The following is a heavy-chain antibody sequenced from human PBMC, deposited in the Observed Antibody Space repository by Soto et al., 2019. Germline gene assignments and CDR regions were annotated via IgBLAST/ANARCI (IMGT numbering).Heavy chain of an antibody. Sequence: SETLSLTCTVSGGSISSSSYYWGWIRQPPGKGLEWIGSIYYSGSTYYNPSLKSRVTISVDTSKAQFSVKLGSVTAADTAVYYCARQVSQPYFRFPHPSDYWGQGTLVTVSS. D-gene: IGHD1-26*01. J-gene: IGHJ4*02. CDR2: IYYSGST. CDR1: GGSISSSSYY. V-gene: IGHV4-39*01. CDR3: ARQVSQPYFRFPHPSDY.